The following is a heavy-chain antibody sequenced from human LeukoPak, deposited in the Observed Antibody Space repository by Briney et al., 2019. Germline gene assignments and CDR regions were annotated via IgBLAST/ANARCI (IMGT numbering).Heavy chain of an antibody. CDR2: ISAYNGNT. D-gene: IGHD6-13*01. V-gene: IGHV1-18*01. Sequence: GASVTVSCTASGYTFTSYGISWVRQAPGQGLEWMGWISAYNGNTNYAQKLQGRVTMTTDTSTSTAYMELRSLRSDDTAVYYCARGRRAPAAGHFDYWGQGTLVTVSS. J-gene: IGHJ4*02. CDR3: ARGRRAPAAGHFDY. CDR1: GYTFTSYG.